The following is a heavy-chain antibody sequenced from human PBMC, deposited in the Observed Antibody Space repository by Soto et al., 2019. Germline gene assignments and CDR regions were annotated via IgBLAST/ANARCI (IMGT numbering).Heavy chain of an antibody. CDR1: GFTFSDYI. CDR3: ARESVTVAVAGRHFDYYYGLDV. J-gene: IGHJ6*02. D-gene: IGHD6-13*01. CDR2: ISSSSTYK. Sequence: EVQVVESGGGLVKPGGSLRLSCAASGFTFSDYIMNWVRQAPGKGLEWVSSISSSSTYKKFADSVKGRFTISRDNAKNSLYLQMNSLTADDTAVYYCARESVTVAVAGRHFDYYYGLDVWGPGTTVTVSS. V-gene: IGHV3-21*01.